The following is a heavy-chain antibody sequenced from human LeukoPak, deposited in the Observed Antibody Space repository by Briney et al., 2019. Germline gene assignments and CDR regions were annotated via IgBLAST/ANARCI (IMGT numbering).Heavy chain of an antibody. J-gene: IGHJ4*02. CDR2: IYTGGST. V-gene: IGHV3-66*01. Sequence: GGSLRPSCAASGFSVSNNYMSWVRQAPGKGLEWVSVIYTGGSTYYAESVRDRFTISRDKSKNTLYLQMNTLRAEDTAVYYCARDRPDWGLASDYWGQGTLVTVSS. D-gene: IGHD7-27*01. CDR1: GFSVSNNY. CDR3: ARDRPDWGLASDY.